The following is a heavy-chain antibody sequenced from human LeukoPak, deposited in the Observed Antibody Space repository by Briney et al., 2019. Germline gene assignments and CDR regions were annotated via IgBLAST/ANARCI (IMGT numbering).Heavy chain of an antibody. J-gene: IGHJ4*02. CDR3: ARGLAARLDQ. CDR1: GFTFSSFE. Sequence: PGGSLRLSCAPSGFTFSSFEVNWVGQPPGKGLEWVSYISSSGTTIYYADSVKGRFTISRDNAKNSVYLQMNSLRDEDTAVYYCARGLAARLDQWGQGTLVTVSS. V-gene: IGHV3-48*03. D-gene: IGHD6-6*01. CDR2: ISSSGTTI.